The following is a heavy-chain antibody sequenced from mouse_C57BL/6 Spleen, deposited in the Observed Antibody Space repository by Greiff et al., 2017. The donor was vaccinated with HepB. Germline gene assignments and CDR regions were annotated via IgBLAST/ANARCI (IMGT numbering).Heavy chain of an antibody. J-gene: IGHJ2*01. D-gene: IGHD2-10*02. V-gene: IGHV1-64*01. Sequence: QVHVKQPGAELVKPGASVKLSCKASGYTFTSYWMHWVKQRPGQGLEWIGMIHPNSGSTNYNEKFKSKATLTVDKSSSTAYMQLSSLTSEDSAVYYCARSGYVHFDYWGQGTTLTVSS. CDR2: IHPNSGST. CDR3: ARSGYVHFDY. CDR1: GYTFTSYW.